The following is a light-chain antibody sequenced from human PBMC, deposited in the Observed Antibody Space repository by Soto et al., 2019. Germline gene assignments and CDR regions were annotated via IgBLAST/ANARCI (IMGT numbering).Light chain of an antibody. J-gene: IGKJ1*01. CDR3: QQYHIYSRT. CDR2: KAS. CDR1: QSISNW. V-gene: IGKV1-5*03. Sequence: DIQMTQSPSTLSASVGDRVTITCRASQSISNWLAWYQQKPGKAPKVLIYKASSLESGVPSRFSGSGSGTEFTLTISSLQPDDFATYYCQQYHIYSRTFGQGTKVEIK.